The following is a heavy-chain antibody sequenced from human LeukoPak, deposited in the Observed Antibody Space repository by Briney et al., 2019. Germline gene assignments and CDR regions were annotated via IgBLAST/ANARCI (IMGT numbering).Heavy chain of an antibody. CDR2: ISGSGDRT. CDR1: GFTFSTYA. V-gene: IGHV3-23*01. Sequence: QPGGSLRLSCAASGFTFSTYAMRWVRQAPGKGLEWVSAISGSGDRTYHADSVKGRFTTSRDNSKNTLYLQMNSLRAEDTAIYYCAKDLAYDSTDYHDVFDCWGQGTLVTVSS. CDR3: AKDLAYDSTDYHDVFDC. D-gene: IGHD3-22*01. J-gene: IGHJ4*02.